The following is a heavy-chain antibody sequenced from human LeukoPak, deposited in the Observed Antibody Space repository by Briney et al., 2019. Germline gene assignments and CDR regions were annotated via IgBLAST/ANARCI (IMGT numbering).Heavy chain of an antibody. Sequence: SETLSLTCTVSGGSVSSGSYYWSWIRQPPGKGLEWIGYIYYSGSTNYNPSLKSRVTISVDTSKNQFSLKLSSVTAADTAVYYCARVRVLTGYYLFDYWGQGTLVTVSS. J-gene: IGHJ4*02. V-gene: IGHV4-61*01. D-gene: IGHD3-9*01. CDR2: IYYSGST. CDR3: ARVRVLTGYYLFDY. CDR1: GGSVSSGSYY.